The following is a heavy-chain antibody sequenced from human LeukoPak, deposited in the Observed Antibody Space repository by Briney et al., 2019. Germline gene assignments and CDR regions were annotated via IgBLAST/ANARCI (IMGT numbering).Heavy chain of an antibody. J-gene: IGHJ4*02. CDR1: GFTFSSYA. D-gene: IGHD2-2*01. CDR3: ARESRRNDSY. Sequence: PGGSLRLSCAASGFTFSSYAMHWVRQAPGKGLEWVAIISFDGSNKYYADSVKGRFTISRDNSKNTLYLQINSLRAEDTAVYYCARESRRNDSYWGQGTLVTVSS. CDR2: ISFDGSNK. V-gene: IGHV3-30-3*01.